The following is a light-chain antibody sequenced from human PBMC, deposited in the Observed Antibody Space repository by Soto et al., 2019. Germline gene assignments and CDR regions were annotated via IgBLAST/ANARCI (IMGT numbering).Light chain of an antibody. CDR2: GAS. CDR1: QSVSSN. Sequence: EIVMTQSPATLSVLPGERATLSCRASQSVSSNFAWYQQRPGQAPRLLFYGASTRATGIPARFSGSGSGTEFTLTISSLQSEDFAVYYCQQYNNWPPWTFGQGTKVDIK. CDR3: QQYNNWPPWT. J-gene: IGKJ1*01. V-gene: IGKV3-15*01.